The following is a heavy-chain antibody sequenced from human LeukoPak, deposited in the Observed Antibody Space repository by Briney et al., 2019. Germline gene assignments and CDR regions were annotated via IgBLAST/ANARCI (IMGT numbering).Heavy chain of an antibody. CDR1: GFTFSSYA. D-gene: IGHD2-2*01. CDR2: ISYDGSNK. V-gene: IGHV3-30-3*01. CDR3: AREGCSSTSCYGRWFDP. Sequence: PGRSLRLSCAASGFTFSSYAMHWVRQAPGKGLEWVAVISYDGSNKYYADSVKGRFTISRDNSKNTLYLQMNSPRAEDTAVYYCAREGCSSTSCYGRWFDPWGQGTLVTVSS. J-gene: IGHJ5*02.